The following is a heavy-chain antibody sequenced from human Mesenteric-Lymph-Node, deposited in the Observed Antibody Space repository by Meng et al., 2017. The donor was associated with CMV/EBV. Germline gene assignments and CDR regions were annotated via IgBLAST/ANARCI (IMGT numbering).Heavy chain of an antibody. CDR1: GFTFSSYT. CDR3: ARDNGGYEDFWSGYLDHYYGMDV. V-gene: IGHV3-21*01. J-gene: IGHJ6*02. Sequence: GESLKISCAASGFTFSSYTMNWVRQAPGKGLEWVSSISGSSSYIYYADSVKGRFTISRDNAKNSVYLQMNSLRAEDTAVYYCARDNGGYEDFWSGYLDHYYGMDVWGQGTTVTVSS. CDR2: ISGSSSYI. D-gene: IGHD3-3*01.